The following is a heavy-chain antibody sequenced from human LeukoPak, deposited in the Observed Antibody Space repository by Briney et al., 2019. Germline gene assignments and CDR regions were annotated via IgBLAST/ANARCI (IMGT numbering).Heavy chain of an antibody. V-gene: IGHV4-30-2*01. CDR3: ASSMAMINQGLIGDYFDY. J-gene: IGHJ4*02. D-gene: IGHD5-12*01. Sequence: SQTLSLTCTVSGGSISSGGYYWSWIRQPPGKGLEWIGYIYHSGSTYYNPSLKSRVTISVDRSKNQFSLKLSSVTAADTAVYYCASSMAMINQGLIGDYFDYWGQGTLVIVSS. CDR2: IYHSGST. CDR1: GGSISSGGYY.